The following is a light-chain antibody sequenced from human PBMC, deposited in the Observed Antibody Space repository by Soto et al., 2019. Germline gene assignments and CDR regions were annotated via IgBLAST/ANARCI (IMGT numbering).Light chain of an antibody. V-gene: IGKV1-39*01. CDR3: QQCYNFPYT. J-gene: IGKJ2*01. CDR1: QSISSY. Sequence: DIQVTQSTSSLSASVVDRVTITCRASQSISSYLNWYQQKPVKAPKLLIYAASSLQSGVPSRFSGSGSGTDFTLTISSLQPEDFATYYCQQCYNFPYTFGQGTKVDI. CDR2: AAS.